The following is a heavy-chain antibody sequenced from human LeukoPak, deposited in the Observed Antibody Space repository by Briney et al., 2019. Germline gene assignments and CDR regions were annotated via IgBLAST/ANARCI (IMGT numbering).Heavy chain of an antibody. V-gene: IGHV3-21*01. D-gene: IGHD3-10*01. CDR2: ISSSSSYI. CDR3: AKDQTFGGSNYPYYFEY. CDR1: GFTFSSYS. Sequence: KTGGSLRLSCAASGFTFSSYSMNWVRQAPGKGLEWVSSISSSSSYIYYADSVKGRFTISRDNAKNSLYLQMNSLRAEDTAVYYCAKDQTFGGSNYPYYFEYWGQGTLATVSS. J-gene: IGHJ4*02.